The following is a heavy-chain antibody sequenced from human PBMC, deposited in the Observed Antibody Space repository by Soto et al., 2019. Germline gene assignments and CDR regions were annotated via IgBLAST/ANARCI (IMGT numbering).Heavy chain of an antibody. D-gene: IGHD6-13*01. Sequence: QLQLQESGPGLVKPSETLSLTCTVSGGSISSSSYFWGWIRQPPGKGLEWIGTIYYSGSTYSNPSLKGRVTISVDTSKNQFSLELNFVTAADTAVYYCARLQQQLVLWGQGTLVTVSS. CDR3: ARLQQQLVL. V-gene: IGHV4-39*01. J-gene: IGHJ4*02. CDR1: GGSISSSSYF. CDR2: IYYSGST.